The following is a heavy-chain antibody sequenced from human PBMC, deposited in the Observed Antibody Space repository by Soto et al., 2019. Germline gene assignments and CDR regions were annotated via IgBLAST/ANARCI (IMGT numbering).Heavy chain of an antibody. CDR2: IKRNTDGGTT. V-gene: IGHV3-15*01. D-gene: IGHD4-17*01. CDR1: GFTFRDAW. J-gene: IGHJ4*02. Sequence: PGGSLRLSCAASGFTFRDAWMSWVRQAPGKGLEWLGRIKRNTDGGTTDYAAPVKGRFTISRDDSKNMLYLQMNSLRTEDTAVYYCTTVSTVTTSSPWGQGTLVTVSS. CDR3: TTVSTVTTSSP.